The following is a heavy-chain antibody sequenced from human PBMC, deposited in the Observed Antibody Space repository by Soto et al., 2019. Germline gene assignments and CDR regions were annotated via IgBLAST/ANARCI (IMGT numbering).Heavy chain of an antibody. CDR3: ARVMSSSWPYYYYGMDV. CDR2: IWDDGSNQ. V-gene: IGHV3-33*01. CDR1: GFILSSYG. D-gene: IGHD6-13*01. Sequence: QEQLAESGGGVVQPGRSLRLSCVASGFILSSYGMHWVRQAPGKGLEWVAVIWDDGSNQYYADSVKGRFTISRDNSKNSLYLQMTSLRAEDTAVYYCARVMSSSWPYYYYGMDVWGQGTTVTVSS. J-gene: IGHJ6*02.